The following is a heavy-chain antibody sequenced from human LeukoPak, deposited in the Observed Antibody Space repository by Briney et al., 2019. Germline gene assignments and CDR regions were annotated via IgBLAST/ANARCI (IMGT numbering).Heavy chain of an antibody. D-gene: IGHD3-22*01. J-gene: IGHJ4*02. Sequence: GGSLRLSCAASGFTFSSYAMHWVRQAPGKGLEWVAVISYDGSNKYYADSVKGRFTISRDNSKNTLYLQMNSLRAEDTAVYYCARDSSGYYTGHLDYWGQGTLVTVSS. V-gene: IGHV3-30-3*01. CDR1: GFTFSSYA. CDR2: ISYDGSNK. CDR3: ARDSSGYYTGHLDY.